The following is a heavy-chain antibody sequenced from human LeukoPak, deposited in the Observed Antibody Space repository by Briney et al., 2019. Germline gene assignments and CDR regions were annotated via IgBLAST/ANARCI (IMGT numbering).Heavy chain of an antibody. D-gene: IGHD6-13*01. CDR3: ARGSIAAAGTDY. CDR1: GGSFSVYY. Sequence: SETLSLTCAVYGGSFSVYYWSWIRQPPGKGLEWIGEINHSGSTNYNPSLKSRVTISVDTSKNQFSLKLSSVTAADTAVYYCARGSIAAAGTDYWGQGTLVTVSS. J-gene: IGHJ4*02. V-gene: IGHV4-34*01. CDR2: INHSGST.